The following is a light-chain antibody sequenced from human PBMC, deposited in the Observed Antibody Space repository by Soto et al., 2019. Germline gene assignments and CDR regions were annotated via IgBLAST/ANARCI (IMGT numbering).Light chain of an antibody. CDR2: AAS. CDR3: QQYSSYPLX. Sequence: DIQMTQSPSSLSASVGDRVTITCRASQGISRWLAWYQQKPEKAPKSLIYAASNLQSGVPSRFSGSGSGTDFTLTIRRLQPEDFATYYCQQYSSYPLXXGGGTKVEIK. J-gene: IGKJ4*01. V-gene: IGKV1D-16*01. CDR1: QGISRW.